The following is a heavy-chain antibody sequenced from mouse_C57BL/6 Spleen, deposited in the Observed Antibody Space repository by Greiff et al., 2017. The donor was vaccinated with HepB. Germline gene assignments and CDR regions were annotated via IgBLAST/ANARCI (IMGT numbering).Heavy chain of an antibody. Sequence: VQLQQSGAELARPGASVKLSCKASGYTFTSYGISWVKQRTGQGLEWIGEIYPRSGNTYYNEKFKGKATLTADISSSTAYMELRSLTSEDSAVYFCARTEDGYPYWGQGTTLTVSS. CDR2: IYPRSGNT. V-gene: IGHV1-81*01. CDR1: GYTFTSYG. CDR3: ARTEDGYPY. J-gene: IGHJ2*01. D-gene: IGHD2-3*01.